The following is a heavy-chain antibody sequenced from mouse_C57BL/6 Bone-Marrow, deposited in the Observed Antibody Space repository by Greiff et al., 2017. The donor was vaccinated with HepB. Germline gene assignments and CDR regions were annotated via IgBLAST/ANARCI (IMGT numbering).Heavy chain of an antibody. V-gene: IGHV1-80*01. CDR1: GYAFSSYW. CDR2: IYPGDGDT. CDR3: ASYITTVVGGDY. J-gene: IGHJ4*01. Sequence: VMLVESGAELVKPGASVKISCKASGYAFSSYWMNWVKQRPGKGLEWIGQIYPGDGDTNYNGKFKGKATLTADKSSSTAYMQLSSLTSEDSAVYFCASYITTVVGGDYWGQGTSVTVSS. D-gene: IGHD1-1*01.